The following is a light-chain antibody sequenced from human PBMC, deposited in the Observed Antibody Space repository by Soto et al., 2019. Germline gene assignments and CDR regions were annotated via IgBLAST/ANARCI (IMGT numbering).Light chain of an antibody. J-gene: IGKJ1*01. CDR1: QSISTF. V-gene: IGKV1-39*01. Sequence: DIQMTQSPSSLSASVGDRVTITCRASQSISTFLNWYQQKPGNAPKCLIFAASNLQSGVPSRSSGSGSGTDFSLTISSLQPEDFATYYCQQSFSSPRTFGQGTKVEIK. CDR2: AAS. CDR3: QQSFSSPRT.